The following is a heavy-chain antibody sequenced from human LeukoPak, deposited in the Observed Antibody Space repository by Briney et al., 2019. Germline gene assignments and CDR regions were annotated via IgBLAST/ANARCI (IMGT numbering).Heavy chain of an antibody. J-gene: IGHJ6*02. Sequence: GGSLRLSCAASGFTFSSYGMHWVRQAPGKGLEWVSYISSSSSTIYYADSVKGRFTISRDNAKNSLYLQMNSLRAEDTAVYYCARSGSGSYGIFPVGAIYGMDVWGQGTTVTVSS. D-gene: IGHD3-10*01. CDR2: ISSSSSTI. V-gene: IGHV3-48*04. CDR3: ARSGSGSYGIFPVGAIYGMDV. CDR1: GFTFSSYG.